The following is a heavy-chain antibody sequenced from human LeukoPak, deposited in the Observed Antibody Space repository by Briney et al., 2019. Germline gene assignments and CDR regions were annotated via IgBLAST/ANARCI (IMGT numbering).Heavy chain of an antibody. CDR1: GYTLTSYD. V-gene: IGHV1-2*02. Sequence: ASVKVSCKASGYTLTSYDMHWVRQAPGQGLEWMGWINPSSGGTDYAQKFQGRVIMTSDTSNRTAYLELSRLRFDDTAVYYCARNTAYVSGPLDYWGQGTLVTVSS. CDR2: INPSSGGT. J-gene: IGHJ4*02. CDR3: ARNTAYVSGPLDY. D-gene: IGHD6-19*01.